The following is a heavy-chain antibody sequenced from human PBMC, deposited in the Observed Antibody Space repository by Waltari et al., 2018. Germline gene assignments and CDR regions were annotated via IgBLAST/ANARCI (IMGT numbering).Heavy chain of an antibody. CDR3: AKAQQVGGDYNTGYFDF. V-gene: IGHV3-9*03. D-gene: IGHD4-17*01. CDR1: GINSDNHA. CDR2: ISWSSRMI. Sequence: EVHLADAGGCWVQPGASRGVAGVPFGINSDNHATPCGRLTPGKGLQWVSGISWSSRMIGYADSVKGRFTISRDNAKNSLYLQMNSLRLEDMALYYCAKAQQVGGDYNTGYFDFWGQGTLVTVSS. J-gene: IGHJ4*02.